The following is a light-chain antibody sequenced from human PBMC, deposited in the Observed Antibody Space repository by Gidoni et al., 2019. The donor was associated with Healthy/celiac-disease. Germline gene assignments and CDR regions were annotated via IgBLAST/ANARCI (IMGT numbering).Light chain of an antibody. J-gene: IGKJ3*01. V-gene: IGKV3-15*01. Sequence: EIVMTQSPATLSVSPGERATLSCRASQRVSSNLAWYQQKPGQAPRLLIYGASTRATGIPARFSGSGSGTEFTLTISSLQSEDFAVYYCQQYNNRPLFTFGPGTKVDIK. CDR1: QRVSSN. CDR3: QQYNNRPLFT. CDR2: GAS.